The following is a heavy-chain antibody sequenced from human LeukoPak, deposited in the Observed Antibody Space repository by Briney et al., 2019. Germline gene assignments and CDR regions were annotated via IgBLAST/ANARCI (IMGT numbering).Heavy chain of an antibody. D-gene: IGHD3-3*01. CDR3: ARLRFLEWLLSPARYCFDY. V-gene: IGHV4-34*01. CDR2: INHSGST. CDR1: GGSFSGYY. J-gene: IGHJ4*02. Sequence: SETLSLTCAVYGGSFSGYYWSWIRQPPGKGLEWIGEINHSGSTNYNPSLKSRVTISVDTSKNQFSLKLSSVTAADTAVYYCARLRFLEWLLSPARYCFDYWGQGTLVTVSS.